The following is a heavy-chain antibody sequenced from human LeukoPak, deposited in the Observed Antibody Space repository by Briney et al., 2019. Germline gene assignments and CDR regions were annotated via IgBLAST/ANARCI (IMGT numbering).Heavy chain of an antibody. J-gene: IGHJ4*02. CDR1: GFTFSSYG. Sequence: PGGSLRLSCAASGFTFSSYGMHWVRQAPGKGLEWVAVIWYDGSNKYYADSVKGRFTISRDNSKNTLYVQMNSLRAEDTAVYYCAKGGRGSGWYGGFDYWGQGTLVTVSS. CDR2: IWYDGSNK. D-gene: IGHD6-19*01. CDR3: AKGGRGSGWYGGFDY. V-gene: IGHV3-33*06.